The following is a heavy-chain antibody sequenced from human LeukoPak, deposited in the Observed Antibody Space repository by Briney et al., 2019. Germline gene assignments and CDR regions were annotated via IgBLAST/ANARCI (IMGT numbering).Heavy chain of an antibody. Sequence: GGSLRLSCAASGFTFSSYAMHWVRQAPGKGLEWVAVISYDGSNKYYADSVKGRFTISRDNSKNTLYLQMNSPRAEDTAVYYCARRGGYCSSTSCYTGWLDYWGQGTLVTVSS. J-gene: IGHJ4*02. V-gene: IGHV3-30*01. CDR1: GFTFSSYA. CDR2: ISYDGSNK. D-gene: IGHD2-2*02. CDR3: ARRGGYCSSTSCYTGWLDY.